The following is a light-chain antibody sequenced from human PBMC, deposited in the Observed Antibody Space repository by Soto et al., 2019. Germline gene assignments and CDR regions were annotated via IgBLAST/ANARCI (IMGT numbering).Light chain of an antibody. Sequence: DIPLTQSPSSVSASVGDRVTITCRASQDINIALAWFQQKPGGAPRLLIYTASSLDSGVPSRFSGSGSGTDFTLTISSLQPEDFATYYCQQGNSFPLTFGGGTKVEI. CDR3: QQGNSFPLT. CDR2: TAS. CDR1: QDINIA. V-gene: IGKV1-12*01. J-gene: IGKJ4*01.